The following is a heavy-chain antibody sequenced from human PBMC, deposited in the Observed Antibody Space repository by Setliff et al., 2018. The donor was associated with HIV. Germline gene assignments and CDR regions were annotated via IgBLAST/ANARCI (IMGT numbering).Heavy chain of an antibody. CDR2: IYPGDSVT. V-gene: IGHV5-51*01. Sequence: PGESLKISCKASGYTFTNYWIGWVRQMPGKGLEWIGVIYPGDSVTRYGPSFEGQVSTSADRSTTTAYLQWSSLKASDTAIYYCIRRRRAPGTADLEAYWGQGTLVTVSS. D-gene: IGHD2-21*02. CDR3: IRRRRAPGTADLEAY. J-gene: IGHJ4*02. CDR1: GYTFTNYW.